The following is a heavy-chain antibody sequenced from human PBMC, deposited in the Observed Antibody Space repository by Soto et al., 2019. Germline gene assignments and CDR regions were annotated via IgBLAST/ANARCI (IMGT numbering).Heavy chain of an antibody. V-gene: IGHV1-18*01. CDR1: GYTFTSYG. Sequence: QVQLVQSGAEVKKPGASVKVSCKASGYTFTSYGISWVRQAPGQGLEWMGWISAYNGNTNYAQKLQGRVPMTTDTSRSTAYRELRTLRSDDTCISICAGGTFEESVYNFDYWGQGTLVTVSS. CDR2: ISAYNGNT. D-gene: IGHD3-10*01. CDR3: AGGTFEESVYNFDY. J-gene: IGHJ4*02.